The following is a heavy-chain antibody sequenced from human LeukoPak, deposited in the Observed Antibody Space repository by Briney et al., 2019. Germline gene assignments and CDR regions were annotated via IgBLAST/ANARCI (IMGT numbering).Heavy chain of an antibody. CDR2: IYYSGST. D-gene: IGHD3-22*01. V-gene: IGHV4-59*01. CDR1: GGSISSYY. CDR3: AGGVPYYYDSSGYYSSAFDI. J-gene: IGHJ3*02. Sequence: SETLSLTCTVSGGSISSYYWSWIRQPPGKGLEWIGYIYYSGSTNYNPSLKSRVTISVDTSKNQFSLKLSSVTAADTAVYYCAGGVPYYYDSSGYYSSAFDIWGQGTMVTVSS.